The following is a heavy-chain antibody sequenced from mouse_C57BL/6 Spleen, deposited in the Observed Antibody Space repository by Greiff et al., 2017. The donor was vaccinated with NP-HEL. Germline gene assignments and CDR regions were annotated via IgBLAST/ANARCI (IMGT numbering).Heavy chain of an antibody. CDR1: GFTFSSYT. J-gene: IGHJ3*01. V-gene: IGHV5-9*01. CDR3: ARRVQADYGSPWFAY. CDR2: ISGGGGNT. D-gene: IGHD1-1*01. Sequence: EVKLEESGGGLVKPGGSLKLSCAASGFTFSSYTMSWVRQTPEKRLEWVATISGGGGNTYYPDSVKGRFTISRDNAKNTLYLQMSSLRSEDTALYYCARRVQADYGSPWFAYWGQGTLVTVSA.